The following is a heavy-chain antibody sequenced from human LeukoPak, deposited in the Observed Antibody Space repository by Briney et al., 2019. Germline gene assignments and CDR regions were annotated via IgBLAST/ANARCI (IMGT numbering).Heavy chain of an antibody. CDR2: IYSGGST. J-gene: IGHJ4*02. V-gene: IGHV3-53*01. CDR1: GLTVSSNF. D-gene: IGHD3-22*01. Sequence: PGGSLRFSCAASGLTVSSNFMSWVRQAPGKGLEWISFIYSGGSTYYTDSVKGRFTITRDNSKNTLYLEKNSLRAEDTAVYYCARRAGDYSHPYDYWGQGILVTVSS. CDR3: ARRAGDYSHPYDY.